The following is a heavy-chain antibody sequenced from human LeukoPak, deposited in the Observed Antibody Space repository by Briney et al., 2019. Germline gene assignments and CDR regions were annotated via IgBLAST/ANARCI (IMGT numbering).Heavy chain of an antibody. CDR2: IYYSGST. V-gene: IGHV4-59*01. J-gene: IGHJ4*02. D-gene: IGHD1-26*01. Sequence: SETLSLTCTVSGGSISSYYWSWIRQPPGKGLEWIGYIYYSGSTNYNPSLKSRVTISVDTSKNQFSLKLSSVTAADTAVYYCARKEELLRPFDYWGQGTLVTVSS. CDR3: ARKEELLRPFDY. CDR1: GGSISSYY.